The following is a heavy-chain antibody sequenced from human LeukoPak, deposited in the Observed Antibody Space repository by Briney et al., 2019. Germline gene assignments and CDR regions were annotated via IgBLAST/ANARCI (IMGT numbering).Heavy chain of an antibody. V-gene: IGHV3-30*02. CDR3: AKDSAVTTRPGGYDY. J-gene: IGHJ4*02. Sequence: GGSLRLSCAASGFTFSSYGMHWVRQAPGKGLEWVAFIRYDGSNKYYADSVKGRFTISRDNSKSTLYLQMNTLRAEDTAVYYCAKDSAVTTRPGGYDYWGQGTLVTVS. CDR2: IRYDGSNK. CDR1: GFTFSSYG. D-gene: IGHD4-11*01.